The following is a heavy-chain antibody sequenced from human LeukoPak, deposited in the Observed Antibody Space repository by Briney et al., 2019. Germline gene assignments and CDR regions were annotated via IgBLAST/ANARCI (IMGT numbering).Heavy chain of an antibody. CDR1: GGTFSSYA. J-gene: IGHJ3*02. CDR2: ITPILGIA. V-gene: IGHV1-69*04. CDR3: ASVPISGGYPDAFDI. D-gene: IGHD3-3*02. Sequence: GASVKVSCKASGGTFSSYAIRWVRQAPGQGLEWMGRITPILGIANYAQKFQGRVTITADKSTSTAYMELSSLRSEDTAVYYCASVPISGGYPDAFDIWGQGTMVTVSS.